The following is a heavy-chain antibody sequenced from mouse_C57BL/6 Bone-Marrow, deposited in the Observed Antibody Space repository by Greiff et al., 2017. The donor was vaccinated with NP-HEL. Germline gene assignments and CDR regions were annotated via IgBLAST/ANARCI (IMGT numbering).Heavy chain of an antibody. D-gene: IGHD1-1*01. V-gene: IGHV14-4*01. CDR1: GFNIKDDY. CDR3: TTCYYGANAMDY. J-gene: IGHJ4*01. CDR2: IDPENGDT. Sequence: VQLQQSGAELVRPGASVKLSCTASGFNIKDDYMHWVQQRPEQGLEWIGWIDPENGDTEYASKFQGKATITADTSSNTAYLQLSSLTSEDTAVYYCTTCYYGANAMDYWGQGTSVTVSS.